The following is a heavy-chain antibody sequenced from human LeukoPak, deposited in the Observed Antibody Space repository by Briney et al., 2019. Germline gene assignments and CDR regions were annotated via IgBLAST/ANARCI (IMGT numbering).Heavy chain of an antibody. D-gene: IGHD1-26*01. J-gene: IGHJ4*02. Sequence: SETLSFTCTVSDGSISSHYWSWIRQPPGKGLEWIGYIYYSGSTNYNPSLKSRVTISVDMSKNQFSLKLSSVTAADTAVYYCAREKGAGYFDYWGQGTLVTVSS. CDR2: IYYSGST. CDR3: AREKGAGYFDY. V-gene: IGHV4-59*11. CDR1: DGSISSHY.